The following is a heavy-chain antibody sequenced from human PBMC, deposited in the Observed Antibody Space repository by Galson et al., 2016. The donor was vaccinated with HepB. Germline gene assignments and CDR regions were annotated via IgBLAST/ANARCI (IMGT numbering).Heavy chain of an antibody. D-gene: IGHD6-19*01. CDR3: AKISLLGYNSGWGGSFEI. CDR2: IRGSGTDT. Sequence: SLRLSCAASGFSISIYSMNWVRQAPGKGLEWVSAIRGSGTDTSYTDSVKGRFTISRDNSKNTLSLQMNRLRAEDSAVYYCAKISLLGYNSGWGGSFEIRGRGTMVTVSS. CDR1: GFSISIYS. V-gene: IGHV3-23*01. J-gene: IGHJ3*02.